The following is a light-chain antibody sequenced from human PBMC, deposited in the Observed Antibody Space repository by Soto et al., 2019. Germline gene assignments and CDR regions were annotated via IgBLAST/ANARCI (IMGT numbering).Light chain of an antibody. Sequence: DIQMTQSPSSLSASVGDRVTITCRANQGISRCLQWYQQKPGQAPKFLIYAASSLPSGVPSRFSGSGSGTDFTITISSLQPEDFATYYCQQSYSIPYTFGQGTKLDIK. V-gene: IGKV1-39*01. J-gene: IGKJ2*01. CDR1: QGISRC. CDR2: AAS. CDR3: QQSYSIPYT.